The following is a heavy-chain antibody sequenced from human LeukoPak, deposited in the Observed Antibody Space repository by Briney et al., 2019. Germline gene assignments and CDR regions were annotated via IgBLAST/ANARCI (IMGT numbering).Heavy chain of an antibody. CDR2: INHSGST. Sequence: SETLSLTCAVYGGSFSGYYWSWIRQPPGKGLEWIGEINHSGSTNYNPSLKSRVTISVDTSKNQFSLKLSSVTAADTAAYYCVRAGREAFDIWGQGTMVTVSS. D-gene: IGHD6-13*01. J-gene: IGHJ3*02. V-gene: IGHV4-34*01. CDR1: GGSFSGYY. CDR3: VRAGREAFDI.